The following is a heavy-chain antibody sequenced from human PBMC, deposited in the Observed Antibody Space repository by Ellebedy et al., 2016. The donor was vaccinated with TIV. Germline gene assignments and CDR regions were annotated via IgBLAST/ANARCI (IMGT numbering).Heavy chain of an antibody. D-gene: IGHD6-13*01. Sequence: GESLKISXAASGFTFSSYAMSWVRQAPGKGLEWVSAISGSGGSTYYADSVKGRFTISRDNSKNTLYLQMNSLRAEDTAVYYCARVGYSSSWYVLGNDYWGQGTLVTVSS. CDR3: ARVGYSSSWYVLGNDY. J-gene: IGHJ4*02. CDR2: ISGSGGST. CDR1: GFTFSSYA. V-gene: IGHV3-23*01.